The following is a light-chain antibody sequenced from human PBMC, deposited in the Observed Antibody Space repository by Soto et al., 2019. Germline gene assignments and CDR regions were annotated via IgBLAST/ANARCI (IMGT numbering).Light chain of an antibody. CDR3: QQYSSQSRT. Sequence: DIQMTQSPSSVSASVGDRVTITCRASQSVLKYLNWYQQKPGKAPNLLISAASNLQSGVPSRFSGSGSETEFTLTISSLQPDDFATYYCQQYSSQSRTFGQGTKLDIK. J-gene: IGKJ1*01. CDR2: AAS. V-gene: IGKV1-39*01. CDR1: QSVLKY.